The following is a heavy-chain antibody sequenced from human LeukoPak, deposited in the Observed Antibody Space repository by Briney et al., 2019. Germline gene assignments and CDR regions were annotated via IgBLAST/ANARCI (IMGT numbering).Heavy chain of an antibody. J-gene: IGHJ4*02. CDR2: ISLNNGNT. V-gene: IGHV1-18*01. CDR3: QRVTIFGVVIDFDY. Sequence: ASVKVSCNASGYAFDYYGITWVRQAPGQGLEWVGWISLNNGNTHYTKYAQKFQGRVTLTADTSTSTAYMELRGLRSDDTAVYYCQRVTIFGVVIDFDYWGQGTLVAVSS. D-gene: IGHD3-3*01. CDR1: GYAFDYYG.